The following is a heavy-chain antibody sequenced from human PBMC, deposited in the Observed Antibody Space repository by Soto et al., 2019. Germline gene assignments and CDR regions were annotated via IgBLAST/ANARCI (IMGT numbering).Heavy chain of an antibody. CDR3: ARGGYDTSGQTFIGWGPDC. J-gene: IGHJ4*02. CDR2: RYYSGNT. CDR1: GVSITSGSYY. V-gene: IGHV4-30-4*01. D-gene: IGHD3-22*01. Sequence: HVQLQESGPGPVTPSQTLSLSCTVSGVSITSGSYYWTWVRQSPGKGLEWIGYRYYSGNTYYNPSLNSRACISVDTSKNQFFLKLTSVTAADTAVYFCARGGYDTSGQTFIGWGPDCWGQGTLVTVSS.